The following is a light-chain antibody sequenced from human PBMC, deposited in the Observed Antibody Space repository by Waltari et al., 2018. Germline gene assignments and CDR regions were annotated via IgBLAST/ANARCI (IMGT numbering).Light chain of an antibody. CDR3: QHYVSLPVT. Sequence: EILLTQSPGTLSLSPGERATLSCRASQSVGRSLAWYQQKPGQPPRLLIYGTSNRATGIPDRFSGGGSGTDFSLTIGRLEPEDVAVYYCQHYVSLPVTFGQGTKVEIK. CDR2: GTS. V-gene: IGKV3-20*01. J-gene: IGKJ1*01. CDR1: QSVGRS.